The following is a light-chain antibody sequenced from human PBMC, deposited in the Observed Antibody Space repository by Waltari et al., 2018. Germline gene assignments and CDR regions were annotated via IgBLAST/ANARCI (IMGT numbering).Light chain of an antibody. Sequence: QSALTQPASVSGSPGQSITISCTGTSSDVGGYNYVPWYQQHPGKAPKLMIYDVSNRPSGVSNRFSGSKSGNTASLTISGPQAEDEADYYCSSYTSSSTLVFGGGTKLTVL. CDR1: SSDVGGYNY. V-gene: IGLV2-14*03. CDR2: DVS. CDR3: SSYTSSSTLV. J-gene: IGLJ2*01.